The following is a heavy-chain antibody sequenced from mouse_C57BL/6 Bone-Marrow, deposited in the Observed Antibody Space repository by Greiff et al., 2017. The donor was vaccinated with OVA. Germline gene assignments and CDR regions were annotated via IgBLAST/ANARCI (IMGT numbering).Heavy chain of an antibody. CDR1: GYTFTSYW. V-gene: IGHV1-69*01. CDR3: ARLYYGSSPSDFDY. CDR2: IDPSDSYT. Sequence: QVQLQQPGAELVMPGASVKLSCKASGYTFTSYWMHWVKQRPGQGLEWIGEIDPSDSYTNYNQKFKGKSTLTVDKSSSTAYMQLSSLTSEDSAVYYGARLYYGSSPSDFDYWGQGTTLTVSS. J-gene: IGHJ2*01. D-gene: IGHD1-1*01.